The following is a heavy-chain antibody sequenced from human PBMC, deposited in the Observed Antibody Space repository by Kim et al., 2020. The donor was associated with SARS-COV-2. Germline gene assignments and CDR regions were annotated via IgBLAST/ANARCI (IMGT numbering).Heavy chain of an antibody. V-gene: IGHV3-74*01. CDR1: GFTFSSYW. Sequence: GGSLRLSCAASGFTFSSYWMHWVRQAPGKGLVWVSRINSDGSSTSYADSVKGRFTISRDNAKNTLYLQMNSLRAEDTAVYYCARGLRITIFGVVYYYYGMDVWGQGTTVTVSS. CDR3: ARGLRITIFGVVYYYYGMDV. CDR2: INSDGSST. D-gene: IGHD3-3*01. J-gene: IGHJ6*02.